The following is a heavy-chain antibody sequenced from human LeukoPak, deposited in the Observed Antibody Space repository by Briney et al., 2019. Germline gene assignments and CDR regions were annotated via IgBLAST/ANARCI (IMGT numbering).Heavy chain of an antibody. V-gene: IGHV4-59*01. Sequence: SETLSLTCTVSGGSISTYYWSWIRQPPGMGLEWIGDIYYSGSTNRNPSLESRVTISVDTSKNQFSLKLRSVTAADTAVYYCATVAVIRGVTYFDYWGQGTLVTVSS. CDR2: IYYSGST. J-gene: IGHJ4*02. CDR1: GGSISTYY. CDR3: ATVAVIRGVTYFDY. D-gene: IGHD3-10*01.